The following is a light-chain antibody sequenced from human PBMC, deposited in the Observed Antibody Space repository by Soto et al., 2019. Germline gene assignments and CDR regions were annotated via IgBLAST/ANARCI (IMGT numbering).Light chain of an antibody. CDR2: DAS. Sequence: EVVLTQSPGTLSLSPGERATLSCRASQSVSRSYLAWYQQTPGQAPRLLIYDASRRATGIPDRFSGSGSGTDFTLTISRLEPEDFAVYYCRQYGGSPYTFGQGTQLEIE. V-gene: IGKV3-20*01. CDR1: QSVSRSY. CDR3: RQYGGSPYT. J-gene: IGKJ2*01.